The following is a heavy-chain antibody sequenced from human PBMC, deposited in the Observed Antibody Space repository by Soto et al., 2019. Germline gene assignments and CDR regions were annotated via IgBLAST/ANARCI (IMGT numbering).Heavy chain of an antibody. V-gene: IGHV4-59*08. CDR2: IYYSGST. Sequence: PSETLSLTCTVSGGSISSYYWSWIRQPPGKGLEWIGYIYYSGSTNYNPSLKSRVTISVDTPKNQFSLKLSSVTAADTAVYYCARRGYGRGNWFDPWGQGTLVTVSS. D-gene: IGHD5-12*01. J-gene: IGHJ5*02. CDR3: ARRGYGRGNWFDP. CDR1: GGSISSYY.